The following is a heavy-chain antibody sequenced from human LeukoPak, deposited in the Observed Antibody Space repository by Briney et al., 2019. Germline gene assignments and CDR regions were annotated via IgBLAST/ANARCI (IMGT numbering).Heavy chain of an antibody. V-gene: IGHV4-34*01. CDR2: INHSGST. CDR1: GGSFSGYY. J-gene: IGHJ4*02. D-gene: IGHD3-16*01. Sequence: SETLSLTCAVYGGSFSGYYWSWIRQPPGKGLEWIGEINHSGSTNYNPSLKSRVTISVDTSKNQFSLKLSSVIGADTGVYYCARDYDYVHWGQGILVTVSS. CDR3: ARDYDYVH.